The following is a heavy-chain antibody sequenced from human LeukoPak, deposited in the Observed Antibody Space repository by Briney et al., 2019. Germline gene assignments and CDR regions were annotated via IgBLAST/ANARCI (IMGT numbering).Heavy chain of an antibody. J-gene: IGHJ5*02. D-gene: IGHD3-9*01. V-gene: IGHV4-59*01. CDR3: ARLTGYSSESWFDP. Sequence: PSETLSLTCTVSGGSISSYYWSWIRQPPGKGLEWIGYIYYSGSTNYKSSLKSRVTISVDTSKNQFPLKLSSVTAADTAVYYCARLTGYSSESWFDPWGQGTLVTVSS. CDR1: GGSISSYY. CDR2: IYYSGST.